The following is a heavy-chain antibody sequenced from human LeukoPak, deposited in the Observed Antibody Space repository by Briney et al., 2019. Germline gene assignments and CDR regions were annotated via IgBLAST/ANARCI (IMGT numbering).Heavy chain of an antibody. D-gene: IGHD6-13*01. CDR3: ARDNHSGSWSWFDP. CDR2: ISAYSGHT. V-gene: IGHV1-18*01. Sequence: ASVKVSCKASGYTFTNYGISWVRQAPGQGPEWMRWISAYSGHTNYAQKLQGRVTMTTDTSTSTAYMELRSLRSDDTAVYYCARDNHSGSWSWFDPWGQGTLVTVSS. J-gene: IGHJ5*02. CDR1: GYTFTNYG.